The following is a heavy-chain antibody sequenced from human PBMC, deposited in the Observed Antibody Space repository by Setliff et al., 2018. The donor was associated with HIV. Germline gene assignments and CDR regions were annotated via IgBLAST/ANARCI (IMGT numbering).Heavy chain of an antibody. CDR3: ARGARLLAGYSDRWDYYYMAV. J-gene: IGHJ6*03. CDR2: INHSGST. Sequence: PSETLSLTCSVSGDSISSGSYYWIWIRQPPGKGLEWIGEINHSGSTHYNPSLKSRFTISVDTSRNQFSLKVNSVTAADTAVYYCARGARLLAGYSDRWDYYYMAVWGKGTTVTVSS. CDR1: GDSISSGSYY. D-gene: IGHD6-13*01. V-gene: IGHV4-39*07.